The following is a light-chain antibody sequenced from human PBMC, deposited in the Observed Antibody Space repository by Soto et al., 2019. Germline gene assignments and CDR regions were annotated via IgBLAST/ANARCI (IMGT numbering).Light chain of an antibody. V-gene: IGKV3-20*01. J-gene: IGKJ2*01. CDR1: QSLSSY. Sequence: EIVLTQSPGTLSLSPGERATLSCRASQSLSSYLAWYQQKPGQAPRLLIYGASSRATGIPDRFSGSGSGTAFTLTITRLEPEDFAVYYCRQYGSSPSYTFGQGTKLAIK. CDR2: GAS. CDR3: RQYGSSPSYT.